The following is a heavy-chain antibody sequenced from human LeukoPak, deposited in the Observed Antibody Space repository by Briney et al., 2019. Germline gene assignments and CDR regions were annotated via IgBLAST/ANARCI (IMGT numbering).Heavy chain of an antibody. CDR1: GFTFSSYA. CDR2: ISGSGGST. V-gene: IGHV3-23*01. Sequence: GGSLRLSCAASGFTFSSYAMSWVRQAPGKGLEWVSAISGSGGSTYYADSVKGRFTISRDNAKNTLYLQMNSLRAEDTAVYYCAKDQSWELYFDYWGQGTLVTVSS. CDR3: AKDQSWELYFDY. J-gene: IGHJ4*02. D-gene: IGHD1-26*01.